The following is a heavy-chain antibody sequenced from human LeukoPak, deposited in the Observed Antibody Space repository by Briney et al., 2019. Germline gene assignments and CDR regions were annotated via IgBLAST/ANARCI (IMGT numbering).Heavy chain of an antibody. D-gene: IGHD5-18*01. CDR1: GFTFSNAW. V-gene: IGHV3-15*01. CDR2: IRSKSDGGTT. Sequence: PGGSLRLSCAASGFTFSNAWMSWVRQAPGKGLEWVGRIRSKSDGGTTDYAAPVKGRFTISRDDSQNTLYLQMNSLKTEDTAVYFCTTVAWMQLRSIDSWGQGTLVTVSS. CDR3: TTVAWMQLRSIDS. J-gene: IGHJ4*02.